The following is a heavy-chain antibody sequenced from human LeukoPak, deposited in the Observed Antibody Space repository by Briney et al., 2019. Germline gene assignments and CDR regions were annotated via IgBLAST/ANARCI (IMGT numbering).Heavy chain of an antibody. D-gene: IGHD3-22*01. CDR3: AKEIGEDDSSGYPFDY. Sequence: PGGSLRLSCAASGFTFSSYSMNWVRQAPGKGLEWVSSISSSSSYIYYADSVKGQFTISRDNSKNTLYLQMNSLRAEDTAVYYCAKEIGEDDSSGYPFDYWGQGTLVTVSS. J-gene: IGHJ4*02. CDR2: ISSSSSYI. CDR1: GFTFSSYS. V-gene: IGHV3-21*04.